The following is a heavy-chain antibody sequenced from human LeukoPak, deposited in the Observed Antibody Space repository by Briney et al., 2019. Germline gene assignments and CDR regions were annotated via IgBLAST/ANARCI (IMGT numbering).Heavy chain of an antibody. J-gene: IGHJ4*02. CDR2: ISSSSSYI. CDR1: GFTFSSYS. V-gene: IGHV3-21*01. D-gene: IGHD2-2*01. Sequence: GGSLRLSCAASGFTFSSYSMNWVRQAPGKGLEWVSSISSSSSYIYYADSVKGRFTISRDNAKNSLYLQMNSLRAEDTAVYYCAREPPAANFDYWGQGTLVTVSS. CDR3: AREPPAANFDY.